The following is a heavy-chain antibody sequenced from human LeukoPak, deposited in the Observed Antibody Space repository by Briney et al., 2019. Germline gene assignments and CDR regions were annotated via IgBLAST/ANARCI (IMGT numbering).Heavy chain of an antibody. CDR3: ARIAVRPYGVDY. J-gene: IGHJ4*02. CDR1: GGTFSSYA. Sequence: SVKASCKASGGTFSSYAISWVRQAPGQELEWVGRIIPILGIANYAQKFQGRVTITADKSTSTAYMELSGLRSEDTAVYYCARIAVRPYGVDYWGQGTLVSVSS. CDR2: IIPILGIA. V-gene: IGHV1-69*04. D-gene: IGHD4-17*01.